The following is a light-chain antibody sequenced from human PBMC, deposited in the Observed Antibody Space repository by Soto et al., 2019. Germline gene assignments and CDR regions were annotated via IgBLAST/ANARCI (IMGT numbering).Light chain of an antibody. J-gene: IGKJ5*01. CDR1: QSVSSY. CDR2: DAS. CDR3: QQRGNWIT. Sequence: EIVLTQSPATLSLSPGERATLSCRASQSVSSYLAWYQQKPGQAPRLLIYDASNRATGIPARFSASGSGTDFTITISSLEAVDSSVYYCQQRGNWITFGPGTRLEIK. V-gene: IGKV3-11*01.